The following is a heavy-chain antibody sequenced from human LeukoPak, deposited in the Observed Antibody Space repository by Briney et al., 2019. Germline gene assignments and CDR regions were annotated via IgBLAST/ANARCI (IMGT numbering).Heavy chain of an antibody. D-gene: IGHD2-21*02. J-gene: IGHJ4*02. CDR1: GGSFSGYY. CDR3: ARPNKPHIVVATAIGGRGYYFDY. Sequence: SETLSLTCAVYGGSFSGYYWSWIRQPPGKGLEWIGEINHSGSTNYNPSLKSRVTISVDTSKNQFSLKLSSVTAADTAVYYCARPNKPHIVVATAIGGRGYYFDYWGQGTLVTVSS. CDR2: INHSGST. V-gene: IGHV4-34*01.